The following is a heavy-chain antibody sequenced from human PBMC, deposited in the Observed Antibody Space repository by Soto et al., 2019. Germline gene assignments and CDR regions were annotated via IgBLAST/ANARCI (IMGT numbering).Heavy chain of an antibody. J-gene: IGHJ4*02. D-gene: IGHD6-19*01. V-gene: IGHV3-48*03. CDR3: ARGPGYSTGWDSDY. CDR1: GFTFSSYE. CDR2: ISSSGDTI. Sequence: PGGSLRLSCAASGFTFSSYEMNWVRQAPGKGLEWVSYISSSGDTIYYSDSVKGRFTSSRENAKNSLYLQMNSLRGEDTAVYYCARGPGYSTGWDSDYWGQGTLVTVSS.